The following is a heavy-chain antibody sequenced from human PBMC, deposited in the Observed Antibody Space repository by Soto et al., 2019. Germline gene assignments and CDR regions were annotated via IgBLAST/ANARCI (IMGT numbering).Heavy chain of an antibody. V-gene: IGHV4-34*01. CDR1: GGSFSGYY. CDR3: ARLVGATDDDAFDI. Sequence: SETLSLTCAVYGGSFSGYYWSWIRQPPGKGLEWIGEINHSGSTNYNPSLKSRVTISVDTSKNQFSLKLSSVTAADTAVYYCARLVGATDDDAFDIWGQGTMVTVSS. J-gene: IGHJ3*02. D-gene: IGHD1-26*01. CDR2: INHSGST.